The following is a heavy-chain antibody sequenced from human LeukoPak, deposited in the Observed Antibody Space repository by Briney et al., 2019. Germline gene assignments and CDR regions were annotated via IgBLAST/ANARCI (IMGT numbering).Heavy chain of an antibody. CDR3: AREAFRVFGKDPLDY. D-gene: IGHD3-3*01. CDR1: GGTFSSYA. J-gene: IGHJ4*02. Sequence: SVKVSCKASGGTFSSYANSWVRQAPGQGLEWMGRIIPILGIANYAQKFQGRVTITADKSTSTAYMELSSLRSEDTAVYYCAREAFRVFGKDPLDYWGQGTLVTVSS. V-gene: IGHV1-69*04. CDR2: IIPILGIA.